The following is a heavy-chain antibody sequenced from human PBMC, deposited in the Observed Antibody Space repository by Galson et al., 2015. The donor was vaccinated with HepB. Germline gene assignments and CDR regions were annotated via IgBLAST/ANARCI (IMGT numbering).Heavy chain of an antibody. J-gene: IGHJ4*02. V-gene: IGHV3-33*01. CDR3: ARPHRSLYHNYYFDY. CDR2: IWYDGSNK. CDR1: GFTFSSYG. Sequence: SLRLSCAASGFTFSSYGMHWVRQAPGKGLEWVAVIWYDGSNKYYADSVKGRFTISRDNSKNTLYLQMNSLRAEDTAVYYCARPHRSLYHNYYFDYWGPGTLVTVSS. D-gene: IGHD1-14*01.